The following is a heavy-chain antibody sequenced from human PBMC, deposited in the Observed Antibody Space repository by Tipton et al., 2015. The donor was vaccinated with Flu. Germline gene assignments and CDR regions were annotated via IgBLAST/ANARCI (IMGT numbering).Heavy chain of an antibody. Sequence: GSLRLSCAASGFTFSSYSMNWVRQAPGKGLEWVSSISSSSSYIYYVDSVKGRFTISRDNAKNSLYLQMNSLRAEDTAVYYCARIYDSRVDAFDIWGQGTMVTVSS. V-gene: IGHV3-21*01. CDR1: GFTFSSYS. CDR2: ISSSSSYI. CDR3: ARIYDSRVDAFDI. J-gene: IGHJ3*02. D-gene: IGHD3-22*01.